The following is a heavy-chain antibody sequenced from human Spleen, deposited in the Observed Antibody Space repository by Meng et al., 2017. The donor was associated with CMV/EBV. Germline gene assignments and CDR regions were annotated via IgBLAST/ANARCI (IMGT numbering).Heavy chain of an antibody. Sequence: GGSLRLSCAASGFTFSGYAMHWVRQAPGKGLEWVAFMRYDGSNIHYAGSVKGRFTISRDNSKNTLFLQMNSLRAEDTGVYYCAKPLLSYDFWGGRFYYYPMDVWGQGTTVTVSS. D-gene: IGHD3-3*01. J-gene: IGHJ6*02. CDR1: GFTFSGYA. V-gene: IGHV3-30*02. CDR2: MRYDGSNI. CDR3: AKPLLSYDFWGGRFYYYPMDV.